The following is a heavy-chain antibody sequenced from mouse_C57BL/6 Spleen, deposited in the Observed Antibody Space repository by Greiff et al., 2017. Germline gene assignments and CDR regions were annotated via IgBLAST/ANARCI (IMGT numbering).Heavy chain of an antibody. CDR2: INPNSGST. J-gene: IGHJ4*01. D-gene: IGHD1-1*01. V-gene: IGHV1-64*01. Sequence: QVQLQQPGAELVKPGASVKLSCTASGYTFTSYWMHWVKQRPGQGLEWIGMINPNSGSTNYNEKFKSKATLTVDKSSSTAYMQLSSLTSEDSAVYICARYSSYVDYDMDYWGQGTSVTVSS. CDR1: GYTFTSYW. CDR3: ARYSSYVDYDMDY.